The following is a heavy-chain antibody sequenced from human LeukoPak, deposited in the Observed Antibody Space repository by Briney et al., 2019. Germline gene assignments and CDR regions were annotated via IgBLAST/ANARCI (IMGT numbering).Heavy chain of an antibody. V-gene: IGHV3-21*01. Sequence: TGGSLRLSCAGSGFPFSSHGMNWVRQAPGKGLEWVSSISSSSIYRYSADSVKGRFTISRDNAKNSLYLQMNSLRAEDTAVYYCARVRAHYYENSGYLATSGAFDIWGQGTMVTVSS. CDR3: ARVRAHYYENSGYLATSGAFDI. J-gene: IGHJ3*02. CDR1: GFPFSSHG. CDR2: ISSSSIYR. D-gene: IGHD3-22*01.